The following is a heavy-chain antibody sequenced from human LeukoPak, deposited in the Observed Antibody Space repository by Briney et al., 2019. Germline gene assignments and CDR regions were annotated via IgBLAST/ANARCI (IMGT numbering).Heavy chain of an antibody. CDR3: AGGNIVVVVADTDYFDY. CDR2: IKQDGSEK. D-gene: IGHD2-15*01. V-gene: IGHV3-7*01. CDR1: GFTFSSYW. J-gene: IGHJ4*02. Sequence: GGSLRLSCAASGFTFSSYWMSWVRQAPGKGLEWVANIKQDGSEKYYVDSVKGRFTISRDNAKNSLYLQMNSLRAEDTAVYYCAGGNIVVVVADTDYFDYWGQGTLVTVSS.